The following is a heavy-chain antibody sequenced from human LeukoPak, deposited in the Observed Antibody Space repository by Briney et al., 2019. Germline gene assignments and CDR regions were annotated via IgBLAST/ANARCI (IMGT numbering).Heavy chain of an antibody. Sequence: SETLSLTCTVSGGSISSSSYYWGWIRQPPGKGLEWIASIYYSGSTYYNPSLKSRLTISVDTSKNQFSLKLSSVTAADTAVYYCARAIITYQLLDAFDIWGQGTMVTVS. D-gene: IGHD2-2*01. V-gene: IGHV4-39*01. CDR2: IYYSGST. CDR1: GGSISSSSYY. J-gene: IGHJ3*02. CDR3: ARAIITYQLLDAFDI.